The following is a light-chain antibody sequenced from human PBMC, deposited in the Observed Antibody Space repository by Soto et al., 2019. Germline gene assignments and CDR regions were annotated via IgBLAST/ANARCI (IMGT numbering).Light chain of an antibody. V-gene: IGKV1-33*01. CDR1: QDITNH. J-gene: IGKJ4*01. CDR3: QQYDILLT. CDR2: EAS. Sequence: DIQMTQSPSSLSASVGDRVTITCQASQDITNHLNWYQKKPGKAPKLLIYEASNLQTGVPSRFSGTGSGTAFTFTISGLQPEDSASFYCQQYDILLTVGGGTNVDLK.